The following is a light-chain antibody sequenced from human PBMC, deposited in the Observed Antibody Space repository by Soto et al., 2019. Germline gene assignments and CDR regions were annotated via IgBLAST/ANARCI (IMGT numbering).Light chain of an antibody. Sequence: QLVLTQSPSASASLGASVKLTCTLSSGHSNYAIAWHQQQPEKGPRFLMRLNSDGTHTKGGGIPDRFSGSSSGAERYLTISSLQSEDEADYYCQTWGTGIRVFGGGTKLTVL. CDR2: LNSDGTH. CDR3: QTWGTGIRV. J-gene: IGLJ3*02. CDR1: SGHSNYA. V-gene: IGLV4-69*01.